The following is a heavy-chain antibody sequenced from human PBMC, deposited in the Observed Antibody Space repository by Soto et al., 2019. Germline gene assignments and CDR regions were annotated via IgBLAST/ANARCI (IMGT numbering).Heavy chain of an antibody. Sequence: GGSLRLSCAASGFIFNNYAMSWVRQAPGKGLEWVSTISGSGANTYYPDSVKGRFTISRDNSKNTLCIQMNSLRAEDTAVYYCAKDYGSSRYFFDYWGQGTLVTVSS. CDR3: AKDYGSSRYFFDY. CDR1: GFIFNNYA. V-gene: IGHV3-23*01. J-gene: IGHJ4*02. D-gene: IGHD6-19*01. CDR2: ISGSGANT.